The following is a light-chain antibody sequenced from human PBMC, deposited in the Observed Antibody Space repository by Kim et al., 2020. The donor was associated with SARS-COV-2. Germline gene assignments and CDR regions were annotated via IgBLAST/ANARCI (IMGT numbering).Light chain of an antibody. CDR1: SLRSYY. CDR3: NSLDSSGNLP. J-gene: IGLJ3*02. CDR2: GKN. Sequence: SSELTQDPAVSVALGQTVRITCQGDSLRSYYASWYQQKPGQAPVLVIYGKNNRPSGIPDRFSGSSSGNTASLSITGAPAEDEADYYCNSLDSSGNLPFGG. V-gene: IGLV3-19*01.